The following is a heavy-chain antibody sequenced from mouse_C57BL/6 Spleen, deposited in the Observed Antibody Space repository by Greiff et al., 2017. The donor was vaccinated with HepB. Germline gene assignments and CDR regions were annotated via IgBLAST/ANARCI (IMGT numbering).Heavy chain of an antibody. J-gene: IGHJ4*01. CDR2: ISSGSSTI. CDR1: GFTFSDYG. V-gene: IGHV5-17*01. D-gene: IGHD2-12*01. CDR3: ARGLLYLYYAMDY. Sequence: EVNLVESGGGLVKPGGSLKLSCAASGFTFSDYGMHWVRQAPEKGLEWVAYISSGSSTIYYADTVKGRFTISRDNAKNTLFLQMTSLRSEDTAMYYCARGLLYLYYAMDYWGQGTSVTVSS.